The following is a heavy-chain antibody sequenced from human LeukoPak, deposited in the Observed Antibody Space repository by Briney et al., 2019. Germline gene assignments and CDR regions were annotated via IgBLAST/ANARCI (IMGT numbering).Heavy chain of an antibody. J-gene: IGHJ3*02. CDR1: GFTFSSYA. CDR2: IYSGGST. D-gene: IGHD3-22*01. V-gene: IGHV3-66*01. Sequence: PGGSLRLSCAASGFTFSSYAMSWVRQAPGKGLEWVSVIYSGGSTYYADSVKGRFTISRDNSKNTLYLQMNSLRAEDTAVYYCARDPEDSSADAFDIWGQGTMVTVSS. CDR3: ARDPEDSSADAFDI.